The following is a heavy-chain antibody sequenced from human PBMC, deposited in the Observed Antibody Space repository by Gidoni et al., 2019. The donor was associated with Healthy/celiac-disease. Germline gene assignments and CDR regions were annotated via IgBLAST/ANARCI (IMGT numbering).Heavy chain of an antibody. CDR2: TIPIFGTA. J-gene: IGHJ6*02. Sequence: QVQPVQSGAEVKKPGSAVKVSCKASGGTFSSYAISWVRQAPGQGVEWMGGTIPIFGTANYAQKFQGRVTITADESTSTAYMELSSLRSEDTAVYYCASPRGSMVRNAGGMDVWGQGTTVTVSS. CDR1: GGTFSSYA. CDR3: ASPRGSMVRNAGGMDV. V-gene: IGHV1-69*01. D-gene: IGHD3-10*01.